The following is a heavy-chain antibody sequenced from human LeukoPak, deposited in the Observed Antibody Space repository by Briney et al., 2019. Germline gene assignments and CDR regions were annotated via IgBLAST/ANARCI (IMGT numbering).Heavy chain of an antibody. D-gene: IGHD2-2*01. V-gene: IGHV3-66*01. CDR1: GLTVSNNF. CDR2: IHSDGRT. CDR3: AKDPANQLLYPAHFSH. Sequence: GGSLRLSCAASGLTVSNNFMSWVRQAPGTGLEWVSGIHSDGRTYYSDSVKGRFTISRDNSKNTLYLHMNSLRAEDTAIYFCAKDPANQLLYPAHFSHWGQGTLVTVSS. J-gene: IGHJ1*01.